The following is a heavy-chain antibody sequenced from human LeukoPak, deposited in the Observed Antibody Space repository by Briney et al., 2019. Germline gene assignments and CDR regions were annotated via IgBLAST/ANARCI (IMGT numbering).Heavy chain of an antibody. D-gene: IGHD3-3*01. J-gene: IGHJ4*02. V-gene: IGHV4-34*01. CDR3: ATRESLFLEWLPQGD. CDR1: GGSFSGYY. CDR2: INHSGSA. Sequence: PSETLSLTCAVYGGSFSGYYWRWIRQPPGKGLEWIGEINHSGSANYNPSLKSRITISVDTSKHQYSLKLSSVTAADTAVYYCATRESLFLEWLPQGDWGQGTLVTVSS.